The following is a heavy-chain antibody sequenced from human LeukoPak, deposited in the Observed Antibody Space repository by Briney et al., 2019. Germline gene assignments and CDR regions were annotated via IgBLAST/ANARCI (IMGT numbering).Heavy chain of an antibody. V-gene: IGHV1-2*02. J-gene: IGHJ4*02. Sequence: ASVKVSCKASGYTFTGYYMHWVRQAPGQGLEWMGWMNPNSGGTNYAQKFQGRVTMTRDTSISTAYMELSRLRSDDTAVYYCARKVPGSNQIFDYWGQGTLVTVSS. CDR2: MNPNSGGT. CDR1: GYTFTGYY. D-gene: IGHD4-11*01. CDR3: ARKVPGSNQIFDY.